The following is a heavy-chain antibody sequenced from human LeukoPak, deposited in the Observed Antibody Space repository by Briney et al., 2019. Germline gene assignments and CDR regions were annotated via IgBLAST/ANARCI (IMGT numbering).Heavy chain of an antibody. CDR1: GFIFSRYG. CDR2: ISGSGGTT. CDR3: AKDHLPGIVVADRDY. Sequence: GGSLRLSCAASGFIFSRYGMSWVRQAPGKGLEWVSAISGSGGTTYYADSVKGRFTISRDNSKNTLYLQITSLRAEDTGVYYCAKDHLPGIVVADRDYWGQGTLVTASS. D-gene: IGHD6-19*01. V-gene: IGHV3-23*01. J-gene: IGHJ4*02.